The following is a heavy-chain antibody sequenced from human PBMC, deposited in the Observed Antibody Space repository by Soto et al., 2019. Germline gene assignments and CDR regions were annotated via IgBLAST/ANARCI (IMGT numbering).Heavy chain of an antibody. D-gene: IGHD3-16*01. CDR2: ITWHSGTI. Sequence: EVQLVESGGGLVQPGRSLRLSCAASGFTFDQYTMHWVRQAPGKGLEWVSSITWHSGTIGYADSVKGRFTISRDNAKNSVDLQMNSLRGEDTALYYCAKEMITFGDFNYYYMDVGGKGTTVTVSS. CDR3: AKEMITFGDFNYYYMDV. V-gene: IGHV3-9*01. J-gene: IGHJ6*03. CDR1: GFTFDQYT.